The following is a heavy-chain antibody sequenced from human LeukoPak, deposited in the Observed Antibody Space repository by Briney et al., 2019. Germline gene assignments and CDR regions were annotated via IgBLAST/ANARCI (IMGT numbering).Heavy chain of an antibody. V-gene: IGHV4-39*01. CDR3: ARRGSLRPFDY. Sequence: SETLSLTCTVSGGSISSSSYYWGWIRQPPGKGLEWIGSIYYSGSTYYNPSLKSRVTISVDTSKNQFSLKLSSVTAADTAVYYCARRGSLRPFDYWGQGTLVTVSS. J-gene: IGHJ4*02. CDR1: GGSISSSSYY. D-gene: IGHD3-16*01. CDR2: IYYSGST.